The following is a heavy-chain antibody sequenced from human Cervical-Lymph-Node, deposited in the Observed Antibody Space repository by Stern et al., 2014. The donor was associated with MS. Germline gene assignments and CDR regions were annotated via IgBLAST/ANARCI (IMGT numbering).Heavy chain of an antibody. CDR3: ARVDDFWSGYSYYYGMDV. D-gene: IGHD3-3*01. Sequence: QMQLVQSGAEVKKPGASVKVSCKASGYTFTSYGISWVRQAPGQGLEWMGWISAYNGNTNYAQKLPGRVPMTTDTSTSTAYMELRSLRSDDTAVYYCARVDDFWSGYSYYYGMDVWGQGTTVTVSS. CDR1: GYTFTSYG. J-gene: IGHJ6*02. CDR2: ISAYNGNT. V-gene: IGHV1-18*01.